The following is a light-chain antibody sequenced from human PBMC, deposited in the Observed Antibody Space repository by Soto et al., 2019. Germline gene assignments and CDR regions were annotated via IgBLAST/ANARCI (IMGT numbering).Light chain of an antibody. CDR3: QHYNSYSEA. CDR2: KAS. V-gene: IGKV1-5*03. Sequence: DIQMTQSPSTLSVSVGARVTITCRASQTISSWLAWYQQKPGKAPKLLIYKASTLKSGVPSRFSGSGSGTEFTLTISSLQPDDFATYYCQHYNSYSEAFGQGTKVELK. J-gene: IGKJ1*01. CDR1: QTISSW.